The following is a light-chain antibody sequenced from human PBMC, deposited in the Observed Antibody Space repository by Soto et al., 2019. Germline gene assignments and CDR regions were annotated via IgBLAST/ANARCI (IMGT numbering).Light chain of an antibody. V-gene: IGLV2-14*01. CDR2: EVS. Sequence: QSVLTQPASVSGSPGQSITISCTGTSSDVGGYNYVSWYQQHPGKAPKLMIYEVSNRPSRVSNRFSGSKSGNTASLTISGLQAEDEADYYCSSYTGSSTLVFGTGTRSPS. CDR1: SSDVGGYNY. J-gene: IGLJ1*01. CDR3: SSYTGSSTLV.